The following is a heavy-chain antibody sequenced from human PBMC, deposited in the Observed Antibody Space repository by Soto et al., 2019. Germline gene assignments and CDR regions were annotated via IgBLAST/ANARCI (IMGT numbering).Heavy chain of an antibody. CDR2: INPNSGGT. D-gene: IGHD1-7*01. CDR1: GYTFPGYY. CDR3: ATITGTTGPYGMDV. J-gene: IGHJ6*02. Sequence: ASVKVSCKASGYTFPGYYMHWVRQAPGQGLEWMGWINPNSGGTNFAQKFQGWVTMTRDTSISTAYMELSRLRSDDTAVYYCATITGTTGPYGMDVWGQGTTVTVSS. V-gene: IGHV1-2*04.